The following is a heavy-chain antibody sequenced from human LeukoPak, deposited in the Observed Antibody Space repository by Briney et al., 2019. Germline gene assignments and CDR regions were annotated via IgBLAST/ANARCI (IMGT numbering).Heavy chain of an antibody. CDR2: ITDYNGNT. Sequence: GASVKVSCKASGYTFTNYGINWVRQAPGQGLEWMGWITDYNGNTNYAQKVQGRVTMTTDTSTSTVYMELSSLRSEDTAVYYCASSMVRGVIIEYYYYGMDVWGQGTTVTVSS. CDR1: GYTFTNYG. V-gene: IGHV1-18*01. J-gene: IGHJ6*02. D-gene: IGHD3-10*01. CDR3: ASSMVRGVIIEYYYYGMDV.